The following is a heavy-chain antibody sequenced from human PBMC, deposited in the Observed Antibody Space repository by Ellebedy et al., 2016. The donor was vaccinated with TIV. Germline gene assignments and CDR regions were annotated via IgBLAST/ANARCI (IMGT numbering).Heavy chain of an antibody. D-gene: IGHD6-13*01. Sequence: SGPTLVXPTQTLTLTCTFSGFSLSTSGMCVSWIRQPPGKALEWLALIDWDDDKYYSTSLKTRLTISKDTSKNQVVLTMTNMDPVDTATYYCARIRPYSSTQGYYYYYMDVWGKGTTVTVSS. CDR1: GFSLSTSGMC. J-gene: IGHJ6*03. V-gene: IGHV2-70*01. CDR2: IDWDDDK. CDR3: ARIRPYSSTQGYYYYYMDV.